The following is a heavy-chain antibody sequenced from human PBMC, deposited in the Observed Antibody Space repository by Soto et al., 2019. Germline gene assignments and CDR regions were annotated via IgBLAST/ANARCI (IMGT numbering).Heavy chain of an antibody. D-gene: IGHD3-3*01. J-gene: IGHJ5*02. Sequence: QLQLQESGPGLVKPSETLSLTCTVSGGSISSSSYYWGWIRQPPGKGLEWIGSIYYSGSTYYNPSLKSRVTISVDTSKNQFSLKLSSVTAADTAVYYCARRILPFWSGSPRGWFDPWGQGTLVTVSS. CDR3: ARRILPFWSGSPRGWFDP. CDR1: GGSISSSSYY. V-gene: IGHV4-39*01. CDR2: IYYSGST.